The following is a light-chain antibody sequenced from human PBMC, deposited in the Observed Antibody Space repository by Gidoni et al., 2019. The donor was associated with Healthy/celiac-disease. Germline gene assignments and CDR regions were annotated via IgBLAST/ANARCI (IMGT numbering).Light chain of an antibody. CDR3: SSYAGSYTFPVV. CDR2: DVS. V-gene: IGLV2-11*01. CDR1: SSDVGGYNY. Sequence: QSALTQPRSVSGSPGQSVTISCPGTSSDVGGYNYVSWYHQHPGKAPKLMIYDVSKRPSGVPDRFSGSKSGNTASLTISGLQTEDEADYYCSSYAGSYTFPVVFGGGTKLTVL. J-gene: IGLJ2*01.